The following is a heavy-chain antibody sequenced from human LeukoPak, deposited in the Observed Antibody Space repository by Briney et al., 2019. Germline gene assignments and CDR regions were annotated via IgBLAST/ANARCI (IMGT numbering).Heavy chain of an antibody. CDR3: ARVRGSSSHNYYFDY. CDR2: ISSSGSTI. CDR1: GFTFSDYY. D-gene: IGHD6-13*01. Sequence: GSLRLSCAAXGFTFSDYYMSWIRQAPGKGLEWVSYISSSGSTIYYADSVKGRFTISRDNAKNSLYLQMNSLRAEDTAVYYCARVRGSSSHNYYFDYWGQGTLVTVSS. V-gene: IGHV3-11*01. J-gene: IGHJ4*02.